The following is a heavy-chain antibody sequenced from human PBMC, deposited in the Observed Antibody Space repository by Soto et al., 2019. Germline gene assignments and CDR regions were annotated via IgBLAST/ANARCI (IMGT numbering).Heavy chain of an antibody. CDR1: GGSISSYY. D-gene: IGHD3-10*01. CDR2: IYYSGST. J-gene: IGHJ6*03. CDR3: ARDFRQSYYYYYYMDV. Sequence: SETLSLTCTVSGGSISSYYWSWIRQPPGKGLEWIGYIYYSGSTNYNPSLKSRVTISVDTSKNQFSLKLSSVTAADTAVYYCARDFRQSYYYYYYMDVWGKGTTVTVSS. V-gene: IGHV4-59*01.